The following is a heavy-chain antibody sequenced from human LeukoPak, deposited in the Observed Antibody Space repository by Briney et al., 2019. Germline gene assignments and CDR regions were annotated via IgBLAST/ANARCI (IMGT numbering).Heavy chain of an antibody. J-gene: IGHJ3*02. Sequence: SETLSLTCSVSGGAIGTYYWSWIRQPPGKGLEWLGYIFNRGATNYNPSLKSRLTMSVDTSKNQVSLNMSSVTAADTAVYYCARRAGPLLGDAFDIWGQGTMVTVSS. CDR3: ARRAGPLLGDAFDI. V-gene: IGHV4-59*01. CDR1: GGAIGTYY. D-gene: IGHD7-27*01. CDR2: IFNRGAT.